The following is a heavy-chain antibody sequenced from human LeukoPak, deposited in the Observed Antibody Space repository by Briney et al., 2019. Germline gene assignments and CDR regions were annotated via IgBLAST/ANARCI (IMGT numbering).Heavy chain of an antibody. D-gene: IGHD3-9*01. CDR3: ARGSGDILTGYSGMDV. CDR2: IKQDGSEK. CDR1: GFTFSSYW. V-gene: IGHV3-7*03. J-gene: IGHJ6*02. Sequence: GGSLRLSCAASGFTFSSYWMSWVRQAPGKGLEWVANIKQDGSEKYYVDSVKGRFTISRDNSKNSFSLQMNSLSADDTAVYYCARGSGDILTGYSGMDVWGQGTTVTVSS.